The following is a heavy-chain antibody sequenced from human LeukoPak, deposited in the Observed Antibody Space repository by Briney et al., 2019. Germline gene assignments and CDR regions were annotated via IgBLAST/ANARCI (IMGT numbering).Heavy chain of an antibody. Sequence: GGSLRLSCAASGFTFSSHAMSWVRQAPGKGLEWVSHISGSGGSTYYADSVKGRFTISRDNSKNTLYLQMNSLRAEDTAVYYCAKDLSTVTTGFGYFDYWGQGTLVTVSS. CDR1: GFTFSSHA. D-gene: IGHD4-17*01. CDR2: ISGSGGST. V-gene: IGHV3-23*01. J-gene: IGHJ4*02. CDR3: AKDLSTVTTGFGYFDY.